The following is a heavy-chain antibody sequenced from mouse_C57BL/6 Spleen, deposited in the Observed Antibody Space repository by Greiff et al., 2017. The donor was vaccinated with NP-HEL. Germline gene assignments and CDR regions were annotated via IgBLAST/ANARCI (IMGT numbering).Heavy chain of an antibody. CDR3: ARCADYGSSYVDWYFDV. Sequence: VQLKESGAELVKPGASVKLSCTASGFNIKDYYMHWVKQRTEQGLEWIGRFDPEDGETKYAPKFQGKATITADTSSNTAYLQLSSLTSEDTAVYYCARCADYGSSYVDWYFDVWGTGTTVTVSS. J-gene: IGHJ1*03. V-gene: IGHV14-2*01. D-gene: IGHD1-1*01. CDR2: FDPEDGET. CDR1: GFNIKDYY.